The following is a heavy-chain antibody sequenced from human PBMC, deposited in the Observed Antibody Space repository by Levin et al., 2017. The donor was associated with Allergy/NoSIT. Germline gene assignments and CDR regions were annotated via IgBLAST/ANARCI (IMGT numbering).Heavy chain of an antibody. D-gene: IGHD3-22*01. CDR2: IDWDDDK. CDR1: GFSLSTSGMC. J-gene: IGHJ4*02. Sequence: SGPTLVKPTQTLTLTCTFSGFSLSTSGMCVSWIRPPPGKALEWLARIDWDDDKYYSTSLKTRLTISKDTSKNQVVLTMTNMDPVDTATYYCARIRRGRGYYDSSGYNYWGQGTLVTVSS. V-gene: IGHV2-70*11. CDR3: ARIRRGRGYYDSSGYNY.